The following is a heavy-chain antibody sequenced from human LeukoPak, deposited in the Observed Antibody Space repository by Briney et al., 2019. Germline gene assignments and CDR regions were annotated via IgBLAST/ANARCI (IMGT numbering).Heavy chain of an antibody. CDR2: IYSGVST. CDR1: GFTVSSNY. CDR3: ARASAKYYYDSSGYSFDY. D-gene: IGHD3-22*01. J-gene: IGHJ4*02. Sequence: PGGSLRLSCAASGFTVSSNYMSWVRQAPGKGLEWVSVIYSGVSTYYADSVRGRFTISRDNSKNTLYLQMNSLRAEDTAVYYCARASAKYYYDSSGYSFDYWGQGTLVTVSS. V-gene: IGHV3-53*01.